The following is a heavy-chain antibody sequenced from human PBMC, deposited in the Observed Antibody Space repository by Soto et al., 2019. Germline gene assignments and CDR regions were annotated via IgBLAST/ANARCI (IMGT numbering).Heavy chain of an antibody. CDR3: ARDHAPKQQLVSYYGMDV. V-gene: IGHV3-33*01. J-gene: IGHJ6*02. Sequence: GGSLRLSCAASGFTFSSYGMHWVRQAPGKGLEWVAVIWYDGSNKYYADSVKGRITISRDNSKNTLYLQMNSLRAEDTAVYYWARDHAPKQQLVSYYGMDVWGQGTTVTVSS. CDR2: IWYDGSNK. CDR1: GFTFSSYG. D-gene: IGHD6-13*01.